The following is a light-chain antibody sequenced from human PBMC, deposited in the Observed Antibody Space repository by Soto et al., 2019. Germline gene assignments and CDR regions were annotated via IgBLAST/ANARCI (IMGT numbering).Light chain of an antibody. J-gene: IGKJ2*01. V-gene: IGKV3-11*01. CDR2: ETS. CDR3: QYRSNWPPVT. Sequence: EIVLTQSPATLSLSPGQRATLSCGASQSVSTYLAWYQQKPGQAPRLLIYETSNRATGIPARFSGSGSGTDFTLTISSLEPEDFAVYYCQYRSNWPPVTFGQGTKLEIK. CDR1: QSVSTY.